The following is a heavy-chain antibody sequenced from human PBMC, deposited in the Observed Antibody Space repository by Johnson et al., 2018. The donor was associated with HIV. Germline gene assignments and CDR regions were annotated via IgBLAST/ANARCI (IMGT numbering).Heavy chain of an antibody. CDR3: ARDVANYYDPGAFDI. D-gene: IGHD3-22*01. CDR1: GFTFSSYG. V-gene: IGHV3-15*01. J-gene: IGHJ3*02. CDR2: IKSKTDGGTT. Sequence: VQVVESGGGVVQPGGSLRLSCAASGFTFSSYGMHWVRQAPGKGLEWVGHIKSKTDGGTTDYAAPVKGRFTISRDNSKNTLYLQMNSLRAEDTAVYYCARDVANYYDPGAFDIWGQGTMVTVSS.